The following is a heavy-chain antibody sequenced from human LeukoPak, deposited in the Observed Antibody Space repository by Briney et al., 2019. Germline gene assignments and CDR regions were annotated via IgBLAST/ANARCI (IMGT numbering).Heavy chain of an antibody. CDR3: AKDLYYYDSRAYSDY. CDR2: ISGDGGST. D-gene: IGHD3-22*01. Sequence: PGGSLRLSCAASGFTFDDYAMHWVRQAPGKGLELVSLISGDGGSTYYADSVKGRFTISTDNSKNSLYLQMSSVRTEDTALYYCAKDLYYYDSRAYSDYWGQGTLVTVSS. V-gene: IGHV3-43*02. CDR1: GFTFDDYA. J-gene: IGHJ4*02.